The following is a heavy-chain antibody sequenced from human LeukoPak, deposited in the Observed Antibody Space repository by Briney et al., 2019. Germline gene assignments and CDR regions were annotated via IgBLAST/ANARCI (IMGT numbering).Heavy chain of an antibody. CDR1: GFMFSRYA. Sequence: GGSLRLSCAASGFMFSRYAIQWVRQAPGKGLEWVAIISYDGSHKYYADSVKGRFTISRDNPKSTVYLQMNSLRVEDTAVYYCAKDGDDYYGSGVNYYMDVWGKGTTVTISS. V-gene: IGHV3-30*04. CDR2: ISYDGSHK. J-gene: IGHJ6*03. D-gene: IGHD3-10*01. CDR3: AKDGDDYYGSGVNYYMDV.